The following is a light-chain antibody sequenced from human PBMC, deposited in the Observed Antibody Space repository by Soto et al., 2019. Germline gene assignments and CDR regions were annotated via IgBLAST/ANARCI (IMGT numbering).Light chain of an antibody. CDR1: QSVSSYY. CDR2: AAS. CDR3: QQCGSSPWT. Sequence: EIVLTQSPGTPSLSPGERATLSRRASQSVSSYYLAWYQQKPGQAPRLLIYAASSRATGIPDRFSGGGSGTDFTLTISRLEPEDFAVYYCQQCGSSPWTFGQGTEVDI. J-gene: IGKJ1*01. V-gene: IGKV3-20*01.